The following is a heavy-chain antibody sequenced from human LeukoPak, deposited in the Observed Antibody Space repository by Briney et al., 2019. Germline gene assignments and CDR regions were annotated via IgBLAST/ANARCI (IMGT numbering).Heavy chain of an antibody. Sequence: SETLSLTCAVYGGSFSGYYWSWIRQPPGNGLEWIGEINHSGSTNYNPSLKSRVTISVDTSKNQFSLKLSSVTAADTAVYYCARLQQLVLNYYYGMDVWGQGTTVTVSS. CDR2: INHSGST. D-gene: IGHD6-6*01. J-gene: IGHJ6*02. CDR1: GGSFSGYY. CDR3: ARLQQLVLNYYYGMDV. V-gene: IGHV4-34*01.